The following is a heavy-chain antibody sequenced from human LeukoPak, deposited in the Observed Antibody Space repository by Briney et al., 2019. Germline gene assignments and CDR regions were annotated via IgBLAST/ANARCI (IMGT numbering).Heavy chain of an antibody. D-gene: IGHD2-21*02. CDR2: IYYSGST. Sequence: SETLSLTCTVSGGSVSSGSYYWSWIRQPPGKGLAWIGYIYYSGSTNYNPSLKSRVTISVDTSKNQFSLKLSSVTAADTAVYYCALGAYCGGDCIDYWGQGTLVTVSS. CDR3: ALGAYCGGDCIDY. CDR1: GGSVSSGSYY. V-gene: IGHV4-61*01. J-gene: IGHJ4*02.